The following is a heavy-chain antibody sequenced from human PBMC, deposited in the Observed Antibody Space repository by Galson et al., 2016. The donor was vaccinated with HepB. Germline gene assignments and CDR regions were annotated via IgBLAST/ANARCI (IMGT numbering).Heavy chain of an antibody. Sequence: SLRLSCAGSAFTFRNYSMTWIRQAPGKGLEWISYISISTSTIYYADSVKGRITISRDNAKNSLHLQMNSLRGEDTAVYYCAGGQAGGRFLEGPIYYGMDVWGQGTTVTVSS. V-gene: IGHV3-48*01. CDR1: AFTFRNYS. J-gene: IGHJ6*02. CDR2: ISISTSTI. D-gene: IGHD3-3*01. CDR3: AGGQAGGRFLEGPIYYGMDV.